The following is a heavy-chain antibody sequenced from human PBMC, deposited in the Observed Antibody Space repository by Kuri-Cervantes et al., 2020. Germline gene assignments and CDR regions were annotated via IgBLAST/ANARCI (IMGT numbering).Heavy chain of an antibody. J-gene: IGHJ3*02. CDR1: GYTFTGYY. CDR2: INPNSGGT. Sequence: ASVKVSCKASGYTFTGYYMHWVRQAPGQGLEWMGWINPNSGGTNYAHKFQGRVTMTRDTSISTAYMELSRLRSDDTAVYYCARRSIRYYDSSGYPAPQDDAFDIWGQGTMVTVSS. D-gene: IGHD3-22*01. V-gene: IGHV1-2*07. CDR3: ARRSIRYYDSSGYPAPQDDAFDI.